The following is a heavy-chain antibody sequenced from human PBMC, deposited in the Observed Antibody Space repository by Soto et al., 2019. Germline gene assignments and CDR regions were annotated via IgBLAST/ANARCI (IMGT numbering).Heavy chain of an antibody. CDR3: VRVPNPRNGIHF. J-gene: IGHJ6*02. CDR1: GFTFSNHW. Sequence: GGSLRLSCAASGFTFSNHWMHWVRLPPGKGLLWVSRINIGGSATNYAGSVEGRFTVSRDDAKNTLYLQMNSLRDDDTAVYYFVRVPNPRNGIHFRGQG. D-gene: IGHD1-1*01. V-gene: IGHV3-74*01. CDR2: INIGGSAT.